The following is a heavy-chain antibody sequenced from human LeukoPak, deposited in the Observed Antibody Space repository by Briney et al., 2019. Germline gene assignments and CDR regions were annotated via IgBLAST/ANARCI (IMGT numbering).Heavy chain of an antibody. J-gene: IGHJ2*01. Sequence: SETLSLTCTVSGGSISSYYWSWIRQPPGKGLEWIGYIYYSGSTKYNTSLKSRVTVSVDTSKNQFSLKLSSVTAADTAVYYCARENYGGNSGRGWYFDLWGRGTLVTVSS. D-gene: IGHD4-23*01. V-gene: IGHV4-59*01. CDR3: ARENYGGNSGRGWYFDL. CDR2: IYYSGST. CDR1: GGSISSYY.